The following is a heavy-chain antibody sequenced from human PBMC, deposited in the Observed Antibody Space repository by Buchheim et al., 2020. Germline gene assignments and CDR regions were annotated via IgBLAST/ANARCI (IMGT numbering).Heavy chain of an antibody. CDR1: GGSISSGDYY. J-gene: IGHJ4*02. Sequence: QVQLQESGPGLVKPSQTLSLTCTVSGGSISSGDYYWSWIRQPPGKGLEWIGYIYYSGRTHYNLSPQSRVTISVDQSHHQFSLKLSSVTAADTAVYYCAREYDSSGYYDYWGQGTL. CDR2: IYYSGRT. CDR3: AREYDSSGYYDY. V-gene: IGHV4-30-4*01. D-gene: IGHD3-22*01.